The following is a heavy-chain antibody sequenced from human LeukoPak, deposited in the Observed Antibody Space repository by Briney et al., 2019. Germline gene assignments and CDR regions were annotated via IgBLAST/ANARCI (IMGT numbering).Heavy chain of an antibody. J-gene: IGHJ3*02. CDR2: INHSGST. CDR3: ARARFGYSYGYTAFDI. V-gene: IGHV4-34*01. Sequence: SETLSLTCAVYGGSFSGYYWSWIRQPPGNGLEWIGEINHSGSTNYNPSLKSRVTISVDTSKNQFSLKLSSVTAADTAVYYCARARFGYSYGYTAFDIWGQGTMGTVSS. D-gene: IGHD5-18*01. CDR1: GGSFSGYY.